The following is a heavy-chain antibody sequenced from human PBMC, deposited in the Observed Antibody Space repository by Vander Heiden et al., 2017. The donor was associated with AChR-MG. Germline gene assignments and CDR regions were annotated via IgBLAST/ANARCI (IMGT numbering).Heavy chain of an antibody. CDR2: ISSSSSTI. CDR3: AREERSSSWYGVVRSDAFDI. D-gene: IGHD6-13*01. V-gene: IGHV3-48*02. J-gene: IGHJ3*02. Sequence: EVQLVASGGGLVQPGGPLRLSCAPSGFTSRRYLINGVRQAPGKGLEWVSDISSSSSTIYYADSGKGRFTISRDNAKNSLYLQMNSLRDEDTAVYYCAREERSSSWYGVVRSDAFDIWGQGTMVTVSS. CDR1: GFTSRRYL.